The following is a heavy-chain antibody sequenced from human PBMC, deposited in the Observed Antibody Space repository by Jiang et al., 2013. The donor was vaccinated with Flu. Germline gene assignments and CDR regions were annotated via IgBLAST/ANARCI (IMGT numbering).Heavy chain of an antibody. CDR2: IIPIFGTT. CDR1: GGTLSSYA. D-gene: IGHD5-18*01. CDR3: ARAIGGYSXGPFEY. V-gene: IGHV1-69*01. Sequence: GAEVKKPGSSLRVSCKASGGTLSSYASNWVRQAPGQGLEWMGGIIPIFGTTEYAQKFQGRVTITADESTGTVYMELTGLKSEDTAVYYCARAIGGYSXGPFEYWGQGTLVTVS. J-gene: IGHJ4*02.